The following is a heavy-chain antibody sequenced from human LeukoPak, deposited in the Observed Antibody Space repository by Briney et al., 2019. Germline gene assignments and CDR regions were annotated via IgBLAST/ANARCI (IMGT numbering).Heavy chain of an antibody. V-gene: IGHV4-34*01. CDR2: INHSGST. CDR3: ARGRDPY. Sequence: PSETLSLTCTVSGDSISRYYWSWIRQPPGRGLEWIGEINHSGSTNYNPSLKSRVTISVDTSKNQFSLKLNSVTAADTAMYYCARGRDPYWGQGTLVTVSS. CDR1: GDSISRYY. J-gene: IGHJ4*02. D-gene: IGHD5-24*01.